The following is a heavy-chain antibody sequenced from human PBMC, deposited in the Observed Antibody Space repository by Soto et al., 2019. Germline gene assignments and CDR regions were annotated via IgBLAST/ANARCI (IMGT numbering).Heavy chain of an antibody. CDR1: GFTFSSYD. J-gene: IGHJ3*02. CDR2: IGTAGDT. CDR3: ARAIPYCSSTSCYPGGAFDI. V-gene: IGHV3-13*01. D-gene: IGHD2-2*01. Sequence: GGSLRLSCAASGFTFSSYDMHWVRQATGKGLEWVSAIGTAGDTYYPGSVKGRFTISRENAKNSLYLQMNSLRAGDTAVYYCARAIPYCSSTSCYPGGAFDIWGQGTMATVSS.